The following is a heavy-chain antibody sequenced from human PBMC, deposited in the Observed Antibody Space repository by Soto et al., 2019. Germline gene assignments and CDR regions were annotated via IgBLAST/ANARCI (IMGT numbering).Heavy chain of an antibody. V-gene: IGHV1-18*01. Sequence: ASVKVSCKASGYTFTSYGITWVRQAPGQGLEWMGWSSGYNGDMKYAQKFQGRVTMTADTSTSTAYMELRSLRSDDTAIYFCARDGPLISGRNWFDPWGQGTLVTVSS. CDR3: ARDGPLISGRNWFDP. J-gene: IGHJ5*02. CDR1: GYTFTSYG. D-gene: IGHD3-10*01. CDR2: SSGYNGDM.